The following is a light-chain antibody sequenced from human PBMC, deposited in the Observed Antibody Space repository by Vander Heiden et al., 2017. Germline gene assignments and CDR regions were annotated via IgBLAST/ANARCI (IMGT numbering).Light chain of an antibody. CDR3: QVWDSGPDRWV. Sequence: SYVLTQPPALAVRRGQRAKIPCGGHNIGSKTVHWCQQGPGEAATLVVHDGGDRPSGNPERFSGSNCGGTASLLISRVAAGDEADYCCQVWDSGPDRWVFGGGTKLSVL. J-gene: IGLJ3*02. CDR1: NIGSKT. V-gene: IGLV3-21*02. CDR2: DGG.